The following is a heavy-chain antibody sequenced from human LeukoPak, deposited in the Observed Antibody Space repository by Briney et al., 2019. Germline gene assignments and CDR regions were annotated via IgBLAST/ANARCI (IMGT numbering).Heavy chain of an antibody. CDR1: GGSIRSYY. Sequence: PSETLSLTCTVSGGSIRSYYWSWIRQPPGKGLEWIGYFYYTGGTNYSPSLKSRVTISVDTSKNQFSLKLSSVTAADTAVYYCAQSLGSSNWIGNWFDPWGQGTLVTVSS. J-gene: IGHJ5*02. D-gene: IGHD6-13*01. CDR2: FYYTGGT. CDR3: AQSLGSSNWIGNWFDP. V-gene: IGHV4-59*08.